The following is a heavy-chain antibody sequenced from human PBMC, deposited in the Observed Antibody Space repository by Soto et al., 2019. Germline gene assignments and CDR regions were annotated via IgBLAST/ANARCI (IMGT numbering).Heavy chain of an antibody. CDR3: ARLRDFLQTSANYADAFDI. CDR2: ISSSGGTI. V-gene: IGHV3-11*01. Sequence: QVQLVESGGGLVKPGGSLRLSCAASGFTFSDYDMSWIRRAPGKGLEWVSYISSSGGTIYYADSVQARFTISRDNAKNSVVLQMNSLRAEDTAVYYCARLRDFLQTSANYADAFDIWGQGTLVTVSS. D-gene: IGHD1-26*01. J-gene: IGHJ3*02. CDR1: GFTFSDYD.